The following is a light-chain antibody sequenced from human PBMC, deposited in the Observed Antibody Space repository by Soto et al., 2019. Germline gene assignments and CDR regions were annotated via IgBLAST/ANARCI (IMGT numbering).Light chain of an antibody. CDR3: SSYTISSTFYV. CDR1: NSDVGGYNY. V-gene: IGLV2-14*01. J-gene: IGLJ1*01. Sequence: QSVLTQPASVSGSPGQSITISCTGTNSDVGGYNYVSWYQQHPGKAPKLMISQVTNRPSGVSDRFSGSKSGNTASLTISGLQAEDEADYYCSSYTISSTFYVFGSGTKLTVL. CDR2: QVT.